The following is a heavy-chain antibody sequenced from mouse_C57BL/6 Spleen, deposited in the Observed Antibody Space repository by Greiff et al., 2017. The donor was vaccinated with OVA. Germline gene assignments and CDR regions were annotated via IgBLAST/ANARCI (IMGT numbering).Heavy chain of an antibody. V-gene: IGHV1-26*01. CDR1: GYTFTDYY. Sequence: EVQLQQSGPELVKPGASVKISCKASGYTFTDYYMNWVKQSHGKSLEWIGDINPNNGGTSYNQKFKGKATLTVDKSSSTAYMEIRSLTSEDSAVYYCARRRITTVVAPHAMDYWGQGTSVTVSS. J-gene: IGHJ4*01. D-gene: IGHD1-1*01. CDR2: INPNNGGT. CDR3: ARRRITTVVAPHAMDY.